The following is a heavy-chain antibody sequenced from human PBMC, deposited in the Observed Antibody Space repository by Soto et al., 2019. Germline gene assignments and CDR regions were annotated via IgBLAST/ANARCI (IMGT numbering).Heavy chain of an antibody. CDR2: IYYSGST. D-gene: IGHD2-2*01. V-gene: IGHV4-31*03. CDR3: ARGKSRDWSFDL. Sequence: QVQLQESGPGLVKPSQTLSLTCTVSGGSISSGGYYWSWIRQHPGKGLEWIGYIYYSGSTYYNPSLKSRVTISVDTSKNHFSLKLSSVTAADTAVYYCARGKSRDWSFDLWGRGTLVTGSS. CDR1: GGSISSGGYY. J-gene: IGHJ2*01.